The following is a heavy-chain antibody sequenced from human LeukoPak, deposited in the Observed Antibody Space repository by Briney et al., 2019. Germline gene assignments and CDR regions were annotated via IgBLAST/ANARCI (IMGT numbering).Heavy chain of an antibody. CDR1: GYTFTGYY. CDR2: INPNSGGT. D-gene: IGHD4-11*01. Sequence: ASVKVSCKASGYTFTGYYMHWVRQAPGQGLEWMGGINPNSGGTNYAQKFQGRVTMTRDTSISTAYMELSRLRYDDTAVYYCAGGIYSNYEGFDYWGQGTLVTVSS. J-gene: IGHJ4*02. V-gene: IGHV1-2*02. CDR3: AGGIYSNYEGFDY.